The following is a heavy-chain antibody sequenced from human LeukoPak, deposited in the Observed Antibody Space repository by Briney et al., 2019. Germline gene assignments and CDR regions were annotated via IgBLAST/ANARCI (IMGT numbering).Heavy chain of an antibody. D-gene: IGHD3-3*02. V-gene: IGHV3-23*01. CDR3: AKSPNLLADY. CDR2: ISGSGGST. J-gene: IGHJ4*02. CDR1: GFTFSIYS. Sequence: GGSLRLSCAASGFTFSIYSMTWVRQAPGKGLEWVSAISGSGGSTYYADSVKGRFTISRDNSKNTLYLQMNSLRAEDTAVYYCAKSPNLLADYWGQGTLVTVSS.